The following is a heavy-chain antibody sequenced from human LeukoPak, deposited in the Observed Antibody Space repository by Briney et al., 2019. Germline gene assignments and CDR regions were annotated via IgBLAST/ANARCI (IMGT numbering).Heavy chain of an antibody. V-gene: IGHV3-23*01. Sequence: GGSLRLSCAASGFTFSSYAMSWVRQTPGKGLEWVSAISGSGGSTYYADSVKGRFTISRDNSKNTLYLQMNSLRAEDTAVYYCAKVYYGSGSYMPFSVYYYYGMDVWGQGTTVTVSS. D-gene: IGHD3-10*01. CDR3: AKVYYGSGSYMPFSVYYYYGMDV. CDR2: ISGSGGST. CDR1: GFTFSSYA. J-gene: IGHJ6*02.